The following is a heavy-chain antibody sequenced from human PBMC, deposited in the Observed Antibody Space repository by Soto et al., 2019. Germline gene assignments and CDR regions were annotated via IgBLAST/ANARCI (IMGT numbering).Heavy chain of an antibody. CDR2: IYGDDDK. D-gene: IGHD3-3*01. V-gene: IGHV2-5*02. J-gene: IGHJ6*02. CDR1: GLSLTTNGLS. Sequence: QITLKESGPTLVKPTQTLTLTCAFSGLSLTTNGLSVGWVRQPPGKALEWLALIYGDDDKRYSPSLKSRLTITRDASKNQVVLTMTNMDPVDTGTYYCAHSSTDLNHAMDVWGQGTTVSVSS. CDR3: AHSSTDLNHAMDV.